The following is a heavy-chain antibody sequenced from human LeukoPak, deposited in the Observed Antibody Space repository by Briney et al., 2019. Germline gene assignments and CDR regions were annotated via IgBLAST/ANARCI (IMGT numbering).Heavy chain of an antibody. J-gene: IGHJ5*02. Sequence: GGSLRLSCAASGFSLSIYDMVWVRQAPGKGLAWIASTGLSSSYIGYADSVKGRFTISRDNGENSVYLQMNSLRAEDTAVYFCARERSYCSGATCSLDLWGQGTLVTVSS. CDR3: ARERSYCSGATCSLDL. V-gene: IGHV3-21*01. CDR2: TGLSSSYI. CDR1: GFSLSIYD. D-gene: IGHD2-15*01.